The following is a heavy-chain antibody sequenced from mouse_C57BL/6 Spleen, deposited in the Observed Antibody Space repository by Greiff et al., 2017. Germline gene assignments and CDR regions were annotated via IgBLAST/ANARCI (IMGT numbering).Heavy chain of an antibody. Sequence: EVPLVESEGGLVQPGSSMKLSCTASGFTFSDYYMAWVRQVPEKGLEWVANINYDGSSPYYLPSLKSRFIISRDNAKNILDLQMSSLTSEDTATYYCARDSHGYSCDYWGQGTTLTVSS. D-gene: IGHD2-2*01. CDR3: ARDSHGYSCDY. V-gene: IGHV5-16*01. CDR2: INYDGSSP. CDR1: GFTFSDYY. J-gene: IGHJ2*01.